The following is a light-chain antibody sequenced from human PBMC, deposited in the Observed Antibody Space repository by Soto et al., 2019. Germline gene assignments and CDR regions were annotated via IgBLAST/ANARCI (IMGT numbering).Light chain of an antibody. CDR1: QTVFNNY. CDR2: GAS. Sequence: EVVLTQSPGTLSLSPGERATLSCRASQTVFNNYLAWYQQKPGQAPWLLIYGASNRATGIPDRFSGSGSGKDSPLTITGLEPEDFGVYYCQQYGSARALSFGGGTKVEFK. V-gene: IGKV3-20*01. J-gene: IGKJ4*01. CDR3: QQYGSARALS.